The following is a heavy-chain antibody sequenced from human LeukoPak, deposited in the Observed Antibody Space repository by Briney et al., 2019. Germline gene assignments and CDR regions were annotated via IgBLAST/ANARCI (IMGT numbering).Heavy chain of an antibody. CDR2: IYHSGST. D-gene: IGHD5-12*01. V-gene: IGHV4-38-2*02. CDR1: GYSISSGYY. CDR3: ASLSGYDPYYFDY. Sequence: SETLSLTCTVSGYSISSGYYWGWIRQPPGKGLEWIGSIYHSGSTYYNPSLKSRVTISVDTSKNQFSLKLSSVTAADTAVYYCASLSGYDPYYFDYWGQGTPVTVSS. J-gene: IGHJ4*02.